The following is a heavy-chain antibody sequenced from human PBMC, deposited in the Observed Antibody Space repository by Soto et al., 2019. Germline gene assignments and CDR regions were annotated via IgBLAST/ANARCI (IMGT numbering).Heavy chain of an antibody. J-gene: IGHJ6*02. Sequence: PGGSLRLSCAASGFTFSSYGMHWVRQAPGKGLEWVAVISYDGSNKYYADSVKGRFTISRDNSKNTLYLQMNSLRAEDTTVYYCAKVRLDSYYYYGMDVWGRVTTVTVSS. D-gene: IGHD3-16*01. CDR2: ISYDGSNK. CDR1: GFTFSSYG. CDR3: AKVRLDSYYYYGMDV. V-gene: IGHV3-30*18.